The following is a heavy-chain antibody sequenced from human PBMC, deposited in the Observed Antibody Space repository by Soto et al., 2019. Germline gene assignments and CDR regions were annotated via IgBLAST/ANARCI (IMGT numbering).Heavy chain of an antibody. CDR1: GYTFTHYG. CDR3: ARDLHTGGKYWYFDI. Sequence: QVQLVQSGAEVKKPGATVKVSCKASGYTFTHYGITWVRQAPGQGLEWMGWINSFRGDTNYPQKLQGRLTMTTDTSTNTVYMELRNLRSDDTAVYYCARDLHTGGKYWYFDIGGRGTRVTVSS. V-gene: IGHV1-18*01. J-gene: IGHJ2*01. CDR2: INSFRGDT. D-gene: IGHD2-15*01.